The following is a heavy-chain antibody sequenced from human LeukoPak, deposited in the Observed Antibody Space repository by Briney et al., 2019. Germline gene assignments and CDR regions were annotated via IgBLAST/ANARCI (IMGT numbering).Heavy chain of an antibody. CDR1: GFTFGNFW. V-gene: IGHV3-7*01. CDR3: VRSLSRSY. J-gene: IGHJ4*02. D-gene: IGHD2-15*01. CDR2: IKLDGSEK. Sequence: GGSLRLSCAASGFTFGNFWMNWVRQAPGTGLEWVATIKLDGSEKYYVDSVKGRFTISRDNAKNSLYLEMNSLRVEDTALYYCVRSLSRSYWGQGTLVTVSS.